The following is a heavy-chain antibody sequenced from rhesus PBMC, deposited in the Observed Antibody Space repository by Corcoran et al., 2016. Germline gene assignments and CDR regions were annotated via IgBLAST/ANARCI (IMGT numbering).Heavy chain of an antibody. V-gene: IGHV4-127*01. Sequence: QVQLKESGPGLVKPSETLSLTCTVSGDSIISGYAWRWFRQPPGKGLEWIGYIGGYYNPSLKSRVTISKDTSKNQFSLNLTSVTAADTAVYYCASGLNYGAPNFGLDSWGQGVVVTVSS. D-gene: IGHD1-26*01. CDR3: ASGLNYGAPNFGLDS. CDR2: IGG. CDR1: GDSIISGYA. J-gene: IGHJ6*01.